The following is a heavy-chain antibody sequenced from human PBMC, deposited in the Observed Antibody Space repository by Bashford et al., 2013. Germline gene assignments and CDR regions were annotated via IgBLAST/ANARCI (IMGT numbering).Heavy chain of an antibody. J-gene: IGHJ3*01. CDR1: GGSISSYY. CDR3: ARLPGDDAFDV. Sequence: SETLSLTCTVSGGSISSYYWSWIRQPPGKGLEWIGYIYYSGSTNYNPSLKSRVTISVDTPKNQFSLRLSAVTAADTGIYYCARLPGDDAFDVWGQGTMVTVSS. V-gene: IGHV4-59*08. D-gene: IGHD3-10*01. CDR2: IYYSGST.